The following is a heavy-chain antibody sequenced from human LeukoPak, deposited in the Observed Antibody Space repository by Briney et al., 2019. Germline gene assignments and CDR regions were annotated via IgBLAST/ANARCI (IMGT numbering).Heavy chain of an antibody. CDR3: ARRHVQYSSSSDPYYFDY. Sequence: PWETLSPTCTVSGASITSYYWTWIRQPPAKGLEWIGFLSYSGSTNYNPSVKSRVTISVDTSKNQFFLKLSSVTAADTAMYYCARRHVQYSSSSDPYYFDYWGQGTLVTVSS. D-gene: IGHD6-6*01. CDR1: GASITSYY. V-gene: IGHV4-59*01. CDR2: LSYSGST. J-gene: IGHJ4*02.